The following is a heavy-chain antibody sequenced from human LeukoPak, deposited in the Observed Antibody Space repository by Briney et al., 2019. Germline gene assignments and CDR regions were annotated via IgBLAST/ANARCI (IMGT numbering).Heavy chain of an antibody. CDR1: GFNFDDYV. D-gene: IGHD6-13*01. V-gene: IGHV3-20*03. J-gene: IGHJ6*03. Sequence: RPGGSLRLSYAASGFNFDDYVMSWVRQAPGKGLEWVSGINWNGGSTGYADSVKGRFTISRDNAKNSLYLQMNSLRDEDTALYYCARDRGNLAAAGTWYYYYYMDVWGKGTTVTVSS. CDR3: ARDRGNLAAAGTWYYYYYMDV. CDR2: INWNGGST.